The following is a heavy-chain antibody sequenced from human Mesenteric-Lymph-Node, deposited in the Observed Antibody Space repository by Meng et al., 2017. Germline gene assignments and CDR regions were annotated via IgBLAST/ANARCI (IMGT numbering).Heavy chain of an antibody. V-gene: IGHV3-20*04. CDR1: GFTPEDYG. J-gene: IGHJ5*02. CDR2: ISWKGAGT. Sequence: GESLKISCDTSGFTPEDYGLSWVRQAPGKGLEWVSGISWKGAGTGYADSVAGRFSISRDNARKSLYLQMNSLRAEDTAVYYCSRGGYYDRSGYKPNDHWGEGTLVTVSS. CDR3: SRGGYYDRSGYKPNDH. D-gene: IGHD3-22*01.